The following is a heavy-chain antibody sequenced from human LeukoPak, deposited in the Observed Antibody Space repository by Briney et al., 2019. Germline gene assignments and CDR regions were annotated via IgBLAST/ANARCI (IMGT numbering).Heavy chain of an antibody. CDR2: INHSGST. V-gene: IGHV4-34*01. CDR1: GGSFSGYY. J-gene: IGHJ5*02. D-gene: IGHD6-13*01. Sequence: KPSETLSLTCAVYGGSFSGYYWSWIRQPPGKGLEWIGEINHSGSTNYNPSLKSRDTISVDTSKNQFSLKLNSVTAADTAVYYCARVRAAAGTSWFDPWGQGTLVTVSS. CDR3: ARVRAAAGTSWFDP.